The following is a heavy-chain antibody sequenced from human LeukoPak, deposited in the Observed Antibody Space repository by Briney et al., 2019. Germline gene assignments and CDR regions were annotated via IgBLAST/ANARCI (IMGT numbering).Heavy chain of an antibody. CDR2: ITWDGTRT. Sequence: GGSLRLSCRTSGFMFDDYAMHWVRQAPGKGLEWISLITWDGTRTDYGDSVKGRFTMSRDNSKKSLFLQMNSLRLDDTAFYYCAKDTGFRGGSHYGFDSWGQGTLVSVSS. V-gene: IGHV3-43D*04. J-gene: IGHJ4*02. CDR1: GFMFDDYA. CDR3: AKDTGFRGGSHYGFDS. D-gene: IGHD3-10*01.